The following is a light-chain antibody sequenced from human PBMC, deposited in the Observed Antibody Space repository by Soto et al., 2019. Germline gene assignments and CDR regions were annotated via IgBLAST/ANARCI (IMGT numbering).Light chain of an antibody. CDR2: GSS. CDR3: QQYSNWPPAIT. V-gene: IGKV3-15*01. Sequence: EIVLTQSPAPLSVSPGERATLSCRATETVSTNLAWFQRKAGQPPRLLIYGSSTRATGVPDRFSGSGSGTEFALIISSLQSEDVAVYYCQQYSNWPPAITFGQGTRLEIK. J-gene: IGKJ5*01. CDR1: ETVSTN.